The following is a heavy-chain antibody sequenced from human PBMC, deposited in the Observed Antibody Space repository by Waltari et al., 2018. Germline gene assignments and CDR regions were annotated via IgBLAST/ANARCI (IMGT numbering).Heavy chain of an antibody. V-gene: IGHV4-38-2*01. Sequence: QVQLQESGPGLVKPSETLSLTCAVSGYSISSGYYWGWIRQPPGKGLWWVGSIYHSGSTKYNPSLKGRVTISVDPSKNQFSLELRSGTAADTAVYYWARGRGSHIDYWGQGTLVTVSS. CDR2: IYHSGST. J-gene: IGHJ4*02. CDR1: GYSISSGYY. D-gene: IGHD1-26*01. CDR3: ARGRGSHIDY.